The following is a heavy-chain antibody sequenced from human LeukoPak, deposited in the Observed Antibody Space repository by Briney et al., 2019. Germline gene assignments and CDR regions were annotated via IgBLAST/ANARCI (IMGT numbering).Heavy chain of an antibody. CDR2: MNPNSGNT. D-gene: IGHD3-22*01. Sequence: ASVRVSCKASGYTFTSYDVNWVRQATGQGLEWMGWMNPNSGNTGYAQKFQGRVTMTRNTSISTAYMGLSSLRSEDTAVYYCARAIPYDSSGYFFDYWGQGTLVTVSS. J-gene: IGHJ4*02. V-gene: IGHV1-8*01. CDR1: GYTFTSYD. CDR3: ARAIPYDSSGYFFDY.